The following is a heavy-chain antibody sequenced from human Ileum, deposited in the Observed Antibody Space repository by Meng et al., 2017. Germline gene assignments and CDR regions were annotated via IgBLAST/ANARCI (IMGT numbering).Heavy chain of an antibody. D-gene: IGHD3-10*01. CDR2: IYYSGST. CDR3: ARGAYLGSDYYFDY. Sequence: QVQLQESGPGLVNPSQTLALTCPVSGGSMRSGDNYWSWIRQPPGKGLEWIGYIYYSGSTYYTPSLKSRVIMSVDTSANRFSLNLNSVTAADTAVYFCARGAYLGSDYYFDYWGQGALVTVSS. V-gene: IGHV4-30-4*01. J-gene: IGHJ4*02. CDR1: GGSMRSGDNY.